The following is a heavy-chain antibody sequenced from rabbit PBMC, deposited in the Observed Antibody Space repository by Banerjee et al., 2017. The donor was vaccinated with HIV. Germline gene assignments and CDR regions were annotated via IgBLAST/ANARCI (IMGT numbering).Heavy chain of an antibody. Sequence: QEQLEESGGDLVKPEGSLTLTCTASGFSFSSSYYMCWVRQAPGKGLEWIASIYTGSGSTYYASWAKGRFTISKTSSTTVTLQMTSLTAADTATYFCAGDPWSGWNLWGPGTLVTVS. CDR1: GFSFSSSYY. D-gene: IGHD4-1*01. J-gene: IGHJ4*01. V-gene: IGHV1S45*01. CDR3: AGDPWSGWNL. CDR2: IYTGSGST.